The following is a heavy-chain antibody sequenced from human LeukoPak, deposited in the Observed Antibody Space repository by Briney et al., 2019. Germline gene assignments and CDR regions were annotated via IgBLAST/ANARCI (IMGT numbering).Heavy chain of an antibody. V-gene: IGHV3-33*06. J-gene: IGHJ6*03. D-gene: IGHD1-26*01. Sequence: PGGSLRLSCAASGFSFSTYGIHWVRQAPGKGLEWVAIIWYDGSSKYYADSVKGRFTISRDNSKNTVYLQMNSLRAEDTAVYYCAKVSGSYSGAYYYYMDVWGKGTTVIVSS. CDR3: AKVSGSYSGAYYYYMDV. CDR1: GFSFSTYG. CDR2: IWYDGSSK.